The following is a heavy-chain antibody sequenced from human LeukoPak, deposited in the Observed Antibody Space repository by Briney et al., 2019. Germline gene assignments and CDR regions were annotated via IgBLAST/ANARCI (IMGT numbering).Heavy chain of an antibody. CDR2: INTDGNYI. Sequence: PGGSLRLSCAASGFIFSSHAMHWVRQAPGKGLASVSSINTDGNYIYYVESVRGRFTISRDNSKNTLHLQMGSLRPEHMAVYYCVRGGTYSSSSLNSWGQGTLVTVSS. CDR1: GFIFSSHA. J-gene: IGHJ4*02. D-gene: IGHD6-6*01. CDR3: VRGGTYSSSSLNS. V-gene: IGHV3-64*02.